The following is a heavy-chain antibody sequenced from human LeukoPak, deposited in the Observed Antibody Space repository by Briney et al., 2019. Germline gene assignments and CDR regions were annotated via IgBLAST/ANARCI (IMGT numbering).Heavy chain of an antibody. CDR3: ARADRSGYFGNVVAFDI. Sequence: PSQTLSLTCTVPGGSINSGSYSWTWIRQPAGKGREWIGRIHISGSTDYTPSLKSRVTISVDTSKNQFSLKMSYVTAADTAVYYCARADRSGYFGNVVAFDIWGQGTMVTVSS. D-gene: IGHD3-22*01. CDR2: IHISGST. V-gene: IGHV4-61*02. CDR1: GGSINSGSYS. J-gene: IGHJ3*02.